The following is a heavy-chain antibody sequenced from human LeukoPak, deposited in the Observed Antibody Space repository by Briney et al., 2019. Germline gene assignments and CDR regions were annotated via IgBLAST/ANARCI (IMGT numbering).Heavy chain of an antibody. V-gene: IGHV3-21*01. CDR3: ARDLSWLGYDSSGYYSDAFDI. Sequence: NTGGSLRLSCAASGFTFSSYSMNWVRQAPGKGLEWVSSISSSSSYIYYADSVKGRFTISRDNAKNSLYLQMNSLRAEDTAVYYCARDLSWLGYDSSGYYSDAFDIWGQGTVVTVSS. J-gene: IGHJ3*02. CDR2: ISSSSSYI. CDR1: GFTFSSYS. D-gene: IGHD3-22*01.